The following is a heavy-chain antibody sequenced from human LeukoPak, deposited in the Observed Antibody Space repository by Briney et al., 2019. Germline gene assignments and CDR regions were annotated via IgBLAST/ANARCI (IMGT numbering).Heavy chain of an antibody. V-gene: IGHV4-61*01. Sequence: KPSETLSLTCTVSGGSVSIGRYQWSWVRQPPGPGLEWIGDIQYNGPPAYNPSLQNRVIILRDESRNQFSLRLSSVTAADTAVYFCARRKADRPRNYYIDYWGQGILVTVSS. CDR2: IQYNGPP. CDR1: GGSVSIGRYQ. CDR3: ARRKADRPRNYYIDY. J-gene: IGHJ4*02. D-gene: IGHD6-6*01.